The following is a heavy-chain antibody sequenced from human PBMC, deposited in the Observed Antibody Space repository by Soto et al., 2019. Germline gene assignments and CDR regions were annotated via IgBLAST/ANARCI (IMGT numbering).Heavy chain of an antibody. CDR1: VFTFSSYS. D-gene: IGHD2-2*01. Sequence: GSLRLYCAASVFTFSSYSMNWVRQAPGKGLEWVSSISSSSSYIYYADSVKGRFTISRDNAKNSLYLQMNSLRAEDTAVYYCARAPFVVVPAAMGWFDPWGQGTLVTVSS. CDR3: ARAPFVVVPAAMGWFDP. J-gene: IGHJ5*02. CDR2: ISSSSSYI. V-gene: IGHV3-21*01.